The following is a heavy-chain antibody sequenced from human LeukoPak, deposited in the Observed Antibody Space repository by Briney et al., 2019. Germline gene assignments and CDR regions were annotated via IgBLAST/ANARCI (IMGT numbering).Heavy chain of an antibody. D-gene: IGHD3-10*01. CDR1: GGSISSGDYY. CDR2: IYYSGST. CDR3: AREKVLWFGETYGMDV. V-gene: IGHV4-30-4*01. J-gene: IGHJ6*02. Sequence: PSETLSLTCTVSGGSISSGDYYWSWIRQPPGKGLEWIGYIYYSGSTYYNPSLKSRVTISVDTSKNQFSLKLSSVTAADTAVYYCAREKVLWFGETYGMDVWGQGTTVTVSS.